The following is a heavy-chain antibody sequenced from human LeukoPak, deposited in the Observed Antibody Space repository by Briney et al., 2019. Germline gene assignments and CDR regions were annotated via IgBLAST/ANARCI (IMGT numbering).Heavy chain of an antibody. V-gene: IGHV1-69*04. CDR1: GGTFSSYA. D-gene: IGHD2-21*01. J-gene: IGHJ4*02. Sequence: ASVKVSCKASGGTFSSYAISWVRQAPGQGLEWMGRIIPILGIANYAQKFQGRVTITADKSTSTAYMELSSLRSEDTAVYYCARNFFRGGDHFDYWGQGTLVTVSS. CDR3: ARNFFRGGDHFDY. CDR2: IIPILGIA.